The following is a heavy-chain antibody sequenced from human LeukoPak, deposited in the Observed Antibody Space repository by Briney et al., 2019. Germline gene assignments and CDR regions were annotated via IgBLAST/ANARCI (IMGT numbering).Heavy chain of an antibody. J-gene: IGHJ4*02. Sequence: GGSLRLSCAASGFTFSTFGMSWVRRAPGKGPEWVSGITCSGATTYYADSVKGRFTIPRDNSQNTLYLQMNTLRAEDTAVYYCAKVVSGFHFDCWGQGTLVTVSS. D-gene: IGHD1-26*01. CDR1: GFTFSTFG. CDR3: AKVVSGFHFDC. V-gene: IGHV3-23*01. CDR2: ITCSGATT.